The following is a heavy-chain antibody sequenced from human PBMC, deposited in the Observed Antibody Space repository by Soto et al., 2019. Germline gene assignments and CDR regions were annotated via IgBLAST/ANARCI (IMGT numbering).Heavy chain of an antibody. V-gene: IGHV3-9*01. Sequence: EVQLVESGGGLVQPGRSLRLSCAASGFTFDDYAMHWVRQAPGKGLEWVSGISWNSGSIGYADSVKGRFTISRDNAKNSLYLQMNSLRAEDTALYYCTKDIVGIAVVGPWGYGMDVWGQGTTVTVSS. CDR1: GFTFDDYA. CDR2: ISWNSGSI. CDR3: TKDIVGIAVVGPWGYGMDV. J-gene: IGHJ6*02. D-gene: IGHD6-19*01.